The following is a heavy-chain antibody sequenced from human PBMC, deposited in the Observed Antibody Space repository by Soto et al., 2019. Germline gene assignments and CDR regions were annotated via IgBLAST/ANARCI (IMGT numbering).Heavy chain of an antibody. Sequence: ASVKVSCKASGYTFASYGISWVRQAPGQGLEWMGWISAYNGNTNYAQKLQGRVTMTTDTSTSTAYMELRSLRSDDTAVYYCARSTETIYYYGMDVWGQGTTVTVS. J-gene: IGHJ6*02. D-gene: IGHD4-4*01. CDR1: GYTFASYG. CDR3: ARSTETIYYYGMDV. V-gene: IGHV1-18*01. CDR2: ISAYNGNT.